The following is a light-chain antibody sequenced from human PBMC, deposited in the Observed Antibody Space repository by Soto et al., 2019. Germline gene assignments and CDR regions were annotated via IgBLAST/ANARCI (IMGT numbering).Light chain of an antibody. CDR3: AVWDDSLNGHV. CDR1: SSDIGGYNY. Sequence: QSALTQPPSASGSPGQSVTISCTGTSSDIGGYNYVSWYQQHPGKAPQLMIYEVSKRPSGVSGRFSGSKSGNTASLTVSGLQSEDEADYYCAVWDDSLNGHVFGTGTKLTVL. V-gene: IGLV2-8*01. CDR2: EVS. J-gene: IGLJ1*01.